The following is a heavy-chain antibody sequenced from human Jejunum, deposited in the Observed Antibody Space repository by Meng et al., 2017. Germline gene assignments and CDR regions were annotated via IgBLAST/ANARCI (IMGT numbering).Heavy chain of an antibody. V-gene: IGHV3-23*01. J-gene: IGHJ4*03. CDR3: AKLTSN. Sequence: ESLKISCAASGFTFSSHSMSWVRQAPGKGLEWVSSISAGDGTAYYADSVKGRFTISRDNSKNTLYLQMNSLRAEDTAVYYCAKLTSNWGQGTVVTVSS. CDR1: GFTFSSHS. CDR2: ISAGDGTA.